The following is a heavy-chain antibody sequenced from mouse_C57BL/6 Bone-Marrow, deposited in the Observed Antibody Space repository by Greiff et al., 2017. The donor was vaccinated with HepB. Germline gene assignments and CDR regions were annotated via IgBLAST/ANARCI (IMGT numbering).Heavy chain of an antibody. CDR3: ARAHYYGSRDWYFDV. D-gene: IGHD1-1*01. V-gene: IGHV3-1*01. Sequence: EVKLMESGPGMVKPSQSLSLTCTVTGYSITSGYDWHWIRHFPGNKLEWMGYISYSGSTNYNPSLKSRISITHDTSKNHFFLKLNSVTTEDTATYYCARAHYYGSRDWYFDVWGTGTTVTVSS. J-gene: IGHJ1*03. CDR1: GYSITSGYD. CDR2: ISYSGST.